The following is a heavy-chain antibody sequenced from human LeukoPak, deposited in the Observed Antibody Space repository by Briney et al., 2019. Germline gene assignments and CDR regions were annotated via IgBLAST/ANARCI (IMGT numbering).Heavy chain of an antibody. CDR3: ARWGGDSSGYYPHDY. CDR2: IIAILSQT. CDR1: GGTFSTYA. D-gene: IGHD3-22*01. V-gene: IGHV1-69*11. Sequence: SVKVSCKASGGTFSTYAINWVRQAPGQGLEWMGRIIAILSQTNFAEKFQGRVSITADESTTTAYMELSGLKSEDTAVYYCARWGGDSSGYYPHDYWGQGTLVTVSS. J-gene: IGHJ4*02.